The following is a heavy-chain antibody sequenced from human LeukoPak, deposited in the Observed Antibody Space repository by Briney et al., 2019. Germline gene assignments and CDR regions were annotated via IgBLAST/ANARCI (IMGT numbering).Heavy chain of an antibody. CDR2: IRSKANSYAT. V-gene: IGHV3-73*01. J-gene: IGHJ4*02. Sequence: GGSLRLSCAASGFSFSDSAMDWVRQASGKGLEWVGRIRSKANSYATTHVASVKGRFTISRDDSTNTVYLQMNSLKAEDTAVYYCTRLLAEGSWGQGTLATVSS. CDR3: TRLLAEGS. CDR1: GFSFSDSA.